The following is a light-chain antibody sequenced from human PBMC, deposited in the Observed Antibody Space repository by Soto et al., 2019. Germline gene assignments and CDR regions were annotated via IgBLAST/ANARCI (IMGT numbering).Light chain of an antibody. CDR3: HSYSSRATYV. J-gene: IGLJ1*01. V-gene: IGLV2-14*03. Sequence: QSVLAQPSSVSESPGQSFTISCTGTSSDAGGYNFFSWYQPYPGRAPKLMIYDVRNRPSEVSTLSYGSQSGHTSSLTISGLQAEDEADYYCHSYSSRATYVFGTGTKVPVL. CDR2: DVR. CDR1: SSDAGGYNF.